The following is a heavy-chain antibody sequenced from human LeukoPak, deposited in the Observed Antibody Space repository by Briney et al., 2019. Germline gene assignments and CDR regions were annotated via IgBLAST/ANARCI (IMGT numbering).Heavy chain of an antibody. J-gene: IGHJ4*02. CDR2: FDPEDGET. CDR3: ARTAARRFDY. CDR1: GYTFTSYG. V-gene: IGHV1-24*01. Sequence: ASVKVSCKASGYTFTSYGISWVRQAPGQGLEWMGGFDPEDGETIYAQKFQGRVTMTEDTSTDTAYMELSSLRSDDTAVYYCARTAARRFDYWGQGTLVTVSS. D-gene: IGHD6-6*01.